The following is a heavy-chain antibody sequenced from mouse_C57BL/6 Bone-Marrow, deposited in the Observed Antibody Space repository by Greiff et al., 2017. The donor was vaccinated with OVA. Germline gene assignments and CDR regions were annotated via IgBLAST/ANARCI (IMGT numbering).Heavy chain of an antibody. Sequence: QVQLQQPGAELVKPGASVKMSCKASGYTFTSYWITWVKQRPGQGLEWIGYIYPGSGSTNYNEKFKSKVTLTVDTSSSTAYMQLSSLTSEDSAVYYCAIFGNYLFAYWGQGTLVTVSA. CDR2: IYPGSGST. CDR3: AIFGNYLFAY. V-gene: IGHV1-55*01. CDR1: GYTFTSYW. D-gene: IGHD2-1*01. J-gene: IGHJ3*01.